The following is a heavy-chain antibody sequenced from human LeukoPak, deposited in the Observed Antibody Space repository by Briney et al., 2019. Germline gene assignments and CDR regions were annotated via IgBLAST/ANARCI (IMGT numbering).Heavy chain of an antibody. J-gene: IGHJ4*02. D-gene: IGHD6-13*01. V-gene: IGHV3-30*02. Sequence: PGGSLRLSCAASGVTFSSYGMHWVRQAPGKGLEWVAFIRYDGSNKYYADSVKGRFTISRDNSKNTLYLQMNSLRAEDTAVYYCATPYSSSGNFDYWGQGTLVTVSS. CDR3: ATPYSSSGNFDY. CDR2: IRYDGSNK. CDR1: GVTFSSYG.